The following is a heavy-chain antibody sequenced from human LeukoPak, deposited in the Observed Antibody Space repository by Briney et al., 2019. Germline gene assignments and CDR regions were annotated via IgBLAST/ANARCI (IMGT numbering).Heavy chain of an antibody. D-gene: IGHD5-24*01. CDR3: ASGRWLQFNDY. CDR1: GFTFSSYW. J-gene: IGHJ4*02. Sequence: QPGGSLRLSCAASGFTFSSYWMHWVRQAPGKGLVWVSRINSDGSSTSYADSVKGRFTISRDNAKNTLYLQMNSLRAEDTAVYYCASGRWLQFNDYWGQGTLVTVSS. CDR2: INSDGSST. V-gene: IGHV3-74*01.